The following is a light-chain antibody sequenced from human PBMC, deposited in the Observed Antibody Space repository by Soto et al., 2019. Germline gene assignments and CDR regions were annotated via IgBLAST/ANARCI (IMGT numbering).Light chain of an antibody. CDR2: DVS. CDR3: SSYISSSTLNV. V-gene: IGLV2-14*01. CDR1: SSDVGGYNY. Sequence: QSVLTQPASVSGSPGQSITISCTGTSSDVGGYNYVSWYQQHPGKAPKLMIYDVSKRPSGVSNRFSGSKSGNTASLTISGLQAEDEADYYCSSYISSSTLNVFGTGTKLTVL. J-gene: IGLJ1*01.